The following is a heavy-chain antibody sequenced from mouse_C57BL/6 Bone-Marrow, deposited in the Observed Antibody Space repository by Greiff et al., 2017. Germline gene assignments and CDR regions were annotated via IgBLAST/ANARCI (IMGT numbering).Heavy chain of an antibody. V-gene: IGHV1-19*01. CDR3: ARERFYYYGFAY. Sequence: EVQLQQSGPVLVKPGASVKMSCKASGYTFTDYYMNWVKQSHGKSLEWIGVINPYNGGTSYNQKFKGKATLTVDKSSSTAYMALNSLTSEDSAVYYCARERFYYYGFAYWGQGTLVTVSA. D-gene: IGHD1-1*01. CDR2: INPYNGGT. J-gene: IGHJ3*01. CDR1: GYTFTDYY.